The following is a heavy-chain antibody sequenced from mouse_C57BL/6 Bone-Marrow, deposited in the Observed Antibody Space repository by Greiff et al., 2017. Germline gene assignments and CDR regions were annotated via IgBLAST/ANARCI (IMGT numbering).Heavy chain of an antibody. CDR3: AKHPVDY. CDR2: IDPSASYT. CDR1: GYTFTSYW. J-gene: IGHJ4*01. V-gene: IGHV1-50*01. Sequence: QVQLQQSGAELVKPGASVKLSCKASGYTFTSYWMQWVKQRPGQGLEWIGEIDPSASYTNYNQQFKGKATLTVDTSSSAADMQLSSLTSEDSAVYYCAKHPVDYWGQGTSVTVSA.